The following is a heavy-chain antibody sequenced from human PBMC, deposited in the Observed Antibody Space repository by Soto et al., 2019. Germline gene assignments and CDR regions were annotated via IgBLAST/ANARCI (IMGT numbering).Heavy chain of an antibody. Sequence: GGSLRLSCAASGFTFSSYAMSWVRQAPRKGLEWVSAISGSGGSTYYADSVKGRFTISRDNSKNTLYLQMNSLRAEDTAVYYCAKARPYYYDGSGLNNDYWGQGSLVTVSS. CDR3: AKARPYYYDGSGLNNDY. CDR2: ISGSGGST. J-gene: IGHJ4*02. D-gene: IGHD3-22*01. CDR1: GFTFSSYA. V-gene: IGHV3-23*01.